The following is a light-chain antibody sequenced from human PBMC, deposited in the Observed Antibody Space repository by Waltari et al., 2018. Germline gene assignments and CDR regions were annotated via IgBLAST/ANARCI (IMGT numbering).Light chain of an antibody. V-gene: IGLV2-23*02. CDR1: SNDVGNSKH. CDR3: LSYTSSITFV. Sequence: QPALTQPASVSGSPGQSITISCTGTSNDVGNSKHVCWYQQHPGKAPKLIISEVTERPAGGSDRVSGSKSGNTASLTISGLQAEDEADYYCLSYTSSITFVFGGGTKLSVL. J-gene: IGLJ2*01. CDR2: EVT.